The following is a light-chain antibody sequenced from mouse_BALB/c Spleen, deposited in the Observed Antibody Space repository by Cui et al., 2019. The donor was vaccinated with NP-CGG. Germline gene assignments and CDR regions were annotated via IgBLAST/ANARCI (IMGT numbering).Light chain of an antibody. Sequence: QAVVTQASALTTSPGETVTLTCRSSTGAVTTSNYANWVQEKPNHLFTGLIGGNSNRAPGVPARFSGSLIGDKAALTITGAQTEDEAIYFCALWYSNHWVFGGGTKLTVL. J-gene: IGLJ1*01. V-gene: IGLV1*01. CDR1: TGAVTTSNY. CDR3: ALWYSNHWV. CDR2: GNS.